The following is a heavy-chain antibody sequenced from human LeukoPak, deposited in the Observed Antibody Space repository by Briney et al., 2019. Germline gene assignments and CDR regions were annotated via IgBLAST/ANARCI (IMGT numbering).Heavy chain of an antibody. CDR1: GYSFTSYD. V-gene: IGHV1-8*01. CDR3: AREQVVYYGSGSYYNSYYYYGMDV. D-gene: IGHD3-10*01. Sequence: ASVKVSCKASGYSFTSYDINWVRQATGQGLEWMGWMNPNSGNTGSAQKFQGRVTMTRNTSISTAYMELSNLRSEDTAVYYCAREQVVYYGSGSYYNSYYYYGMDVWGQGTTVTVSS. CDR2: MNPNSGNT. J-gene: IGHJ6*02.